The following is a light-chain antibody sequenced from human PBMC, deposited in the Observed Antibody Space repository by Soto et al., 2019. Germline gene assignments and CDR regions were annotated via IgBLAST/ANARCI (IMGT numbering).Light chain of an antibody. Sequence: EIVLTQSPATLSLSPGERATLSCRASQSVSSYLTWYQQKPGQAPKLLIYAASNMPTGVPARFSGSGSGTDFTLTISSLQPGDFATYYCQQSYRIPRTFGQGTKVDIK. CDR1: QSVSSY. J-gene: IGKJ1*01. V-gene: IGKV3-11*01. CDR2: AAS. CDR3: QQSYRIPRT.